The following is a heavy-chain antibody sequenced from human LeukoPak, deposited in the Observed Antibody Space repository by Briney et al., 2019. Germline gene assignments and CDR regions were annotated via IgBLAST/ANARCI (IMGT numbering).Heavy chain of an antibody. CDR2: IYTSGST. D-gene: IGHD3-22*01. Sequence: SETLSLTCTVSGGSISSYYWSWIRQPAGKGLEWIGRIYTSGSTNYNPSLKSRVTMSVDTSKNQFSLKLSSVTAADTAVYYCARGSYYYDSSGYDDFDYWGQGTLVTVSS. J-gene: IGHJ4*02. V-gene: IGHV4-4*07. CDR3: ARGSYYYDSSGYDDFDY. CDR1: GGSISSYY.